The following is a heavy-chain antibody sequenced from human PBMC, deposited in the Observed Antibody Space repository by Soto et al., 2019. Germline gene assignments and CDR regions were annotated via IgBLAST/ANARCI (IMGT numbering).Heavy chain of an antibody. CDR2: IYYSGST. CDR1: GGSISSSSYY. Sequence: SETLSLTCTVSGGSISSSSYYWGWIRQPPGKGLEWIGSIYYSGSTYYNPSLKSRVTISVDTSKNQFSLKLSSVTAADTAVYYCARHEYSGYDWYFDPWGRGTLVTVSS. CDR3: ARHEYSGYDWYFDP. V-gene: IGHV4-39*01. J-gene: IGHJ2*01. D-gene: IGHD5-12*01.